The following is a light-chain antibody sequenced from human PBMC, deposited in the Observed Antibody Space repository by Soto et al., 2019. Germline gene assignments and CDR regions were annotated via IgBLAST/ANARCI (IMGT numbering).Light chain of an antibody. J-gene: IGLJ3*02. CDR1: SSDVGSYNA. Sequence: QSALTQPASVSGSPGQSITISCTGSSSDVGSYNAVSWYQQHPGKAPKLMIYEGNKRPSGVSNRFSGSKSGNTASLTISGLQAEDEAAYYCCSYAGSGAWVFGRGTKLTVL. CDR2: EGN. CDR3: CSYAGSGAWV. V-gene: IGLV2-23*01.